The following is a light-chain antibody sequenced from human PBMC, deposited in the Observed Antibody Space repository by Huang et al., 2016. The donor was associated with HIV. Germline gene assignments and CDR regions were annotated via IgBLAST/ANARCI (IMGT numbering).Light chain of an antibody. V-gene: IGKV1-39*01. CDR2: AAS. Sequence: DIQMTQSPSSLSASVGDRVTITCRASQSISSYLNWYQQKPGKAPKLLIYAASSLQSGVPSRFSGSGSGTDFTLTISSLQPEDFATYYCQQSYSTPQTWTFGQGTEVEIK. CDR3: QQSYSTPQTWT. CDR1: QSISSY. J-gene: IGKJ1*01.